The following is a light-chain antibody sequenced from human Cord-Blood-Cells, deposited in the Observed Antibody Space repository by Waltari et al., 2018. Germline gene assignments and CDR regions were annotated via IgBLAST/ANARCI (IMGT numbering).Light chain of an antibody. CDR1: SGDVGSYHL. J-gene: IGLJ3*02. CDR3: CSYAGSSTSWV. CDR2: EGS. Sequence: QSALTQPASVSGSPGQSITISCTGTSGDVGSYHLVSWYQQHPGKAPNLMIYEGSKRPSGVSNRFSGSKSGNTASLTISGLQAEDEADYYCCSYAGSSTSWVFGGGTKLTVL. V-gene: IGLV2-23*01.